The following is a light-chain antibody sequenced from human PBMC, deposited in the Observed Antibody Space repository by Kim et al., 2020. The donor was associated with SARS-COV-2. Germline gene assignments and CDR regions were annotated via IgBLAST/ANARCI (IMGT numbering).Light chain of an antibody. CDR2: GAS. J-gene: IGKJ2*01. V-gene: IGKV3-15*01. Sequence: EIVLTQSPATLSVSPGERVTLSCRASQSVSSKLIWYQQKRGQAPRLLIFGASTRATGIPARFSGSGSGTEFTLTIRSLQSEDFAVYYCQEHNNWPYTFGQGTKLEI. CDR3: QEHNNWPYT. CDR1: QSVSSK.